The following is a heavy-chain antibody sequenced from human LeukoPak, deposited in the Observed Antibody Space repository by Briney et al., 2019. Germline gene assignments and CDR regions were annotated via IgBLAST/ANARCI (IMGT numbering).Heavy chain of an antibody. D-gene: IGHD3-22*01. CDR3: SRAGGGDSSGYYYVPAFDI. Sequence: GGSLRLSCAAPGFTFSSYEMNWVRQAPGKGLEWVSYISSSGSTIYYADSVKGRFTISRDNAKNSLYLQLNSLRAEDTAVYYCSRAGGGDSSGYYYVPAFDILGQGTMVTVSS. CDR1: GFTFSSYE. V-gene: IGHV3-48*03. CDR2: ISSSGSTI. J-gene: IGHJ3*02.